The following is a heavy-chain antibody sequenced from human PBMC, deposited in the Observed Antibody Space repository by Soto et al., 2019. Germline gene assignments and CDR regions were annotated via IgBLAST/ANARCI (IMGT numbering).Heavy chain of an antibody. V-gene: IGHV1-18*01. D-gene: IGHD1-7*01. CDR3: ARDRGYNWNYGWFDP. Sequence: QVQLVQSGAEVKKPGASVKVSCKASGYTFSSYGISWVRQAPGQGLEWMGRISAYNGNTNYAQKLQGRVTMTTETSTSTAYMELRSLRSDDTAVYYCARDRGYNWNYGWFDPWGQGTLVTVSS. CDR2: ISAYNGNT. J-gene: IGHJ5*02. CDR1: GYTFSSYG.